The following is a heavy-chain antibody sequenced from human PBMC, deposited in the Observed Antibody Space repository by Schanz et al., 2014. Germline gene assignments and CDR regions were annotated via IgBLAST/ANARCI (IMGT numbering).Heavy chain of an antibody. CDR2: ISGSGGST. CDR3: ARDEGRDGYNLAFDV. V-gene: IGHV3-23*04. CDR1: GFTVNTNY. J-gene: IGHJ3*01. D-gene: IGHD5-12*01. Sequence: EVQLVESGGGLLQPGGSLRLSCAVSGFTVNTNYMSWVRQAPGKGLEWVSTISGSGGSTFYADSVKGRFTTSRDNSKNALYLQMNSLRPEDTALYFCARDEGRDGYNLAFDVWGQG.